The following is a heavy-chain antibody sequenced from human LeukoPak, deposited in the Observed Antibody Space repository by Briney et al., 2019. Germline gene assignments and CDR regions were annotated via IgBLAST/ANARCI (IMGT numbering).Heavy chain of an antibody. CDR2: IYFSGGT. V-gene: IGHV4-39*07. Sequence: SETLSLTCTVSGDSISSSNCYWGWIRQPPGKGLEWIGSIYFSGGTYYNASLKSRVTISVDTSKNQFSLKLNSVTAADTAVYYCARTTEEYHGSGKFRKYYSYYYYMDVWGKGTKVTVSS. CDR1: GDSISSSNCY. CDR3: ARTTEEYHGSGKFRKYYSYYYYMDV. D-gene: IGHD3-10*01. J-gene: IGHJ6*03.